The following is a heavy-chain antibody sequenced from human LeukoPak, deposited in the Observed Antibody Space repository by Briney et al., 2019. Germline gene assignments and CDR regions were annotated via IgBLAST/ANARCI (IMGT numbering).Heavy chain of an antibody. Sequence: SETLSLTCAVSGYSITSGYYWGWIRQPPGKGLEWIGSIYHSGSTYYNPSLKSRVTISVDTSKNQFSLKLSSATAADTAVYYCAGIPDVLMVYSHAFDIWGQGTMVTVSS. J-gene: IGHJ3*02. CDR1: GYSITSGYY. CDR3: AGIPDVLMVYSHAFDI. D-gene: IGHD2-8*01. V-gene: IGHV4-38-2*01. CDR2: IYHSGST.